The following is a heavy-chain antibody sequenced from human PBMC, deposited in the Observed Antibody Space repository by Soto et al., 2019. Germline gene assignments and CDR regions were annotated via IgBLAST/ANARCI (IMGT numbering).Heavy chain of an antibody. CDR2: IYPDGNGK. Sequence: GGSLRLSCVASGFTFSSHTMHWVRQAPGKGLEWVTFIYPDGNGKYYTDSVKGRFTTSRDNSKNTMYLQMNSLKTEDTAVYYCTTFADILTGCDYWGQGTLVTVSS. J-gene: IGHJ4*02. V-gene: IGHV3-30-3*01. CDR1: GFTFSSHT. CDR3: TTFADILTGCDY. D-gene: IGHD3-9*01.